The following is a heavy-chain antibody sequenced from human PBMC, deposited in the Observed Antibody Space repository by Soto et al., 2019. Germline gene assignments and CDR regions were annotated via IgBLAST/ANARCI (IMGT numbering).Heavy chain of an antibody. CDR2: ISYDGSNK. CDR3: AKQVTPHSSGWPDAFDI. CDR1: GFTFSSYG. D-gene: IGHD6-19*01. J-gene: IGHJ3*02. V-gene: IGHV3-30*18. Sequence: QVQLVESGGGVVQPGRSLRLSCAVSGFTFSSYGMHWVRQAPGKGLEWVAVISYDGSNKYYADSVKGRFTISRDNSKNTLHLQMNSLRAEDTAVYYCAKQVTPHSSGWPDAFDIWGQGTMVSASS.